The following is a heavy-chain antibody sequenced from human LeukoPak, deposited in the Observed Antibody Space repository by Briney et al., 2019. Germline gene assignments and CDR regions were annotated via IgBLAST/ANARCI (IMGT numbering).Heavy chain of an antibody. D-gene: IGHD3-10*01. CDR3: ARDGYYGSGSYDY. CDR1: GFTFSSYE. J-gene: IGHJ4*02. CDR2: ISSSGSTI. Sequence: GGSLRLSCAASGFTFSSYEMNWVRQAPGKGLEWVSYISSSGSTIYYADSVKGRFTISRDNAKNSLYLQMNSLRAEDTAVYYCARDGYYGSGSYDYWGQGTLVTVAS. V-gene: IGHV3-48*03.